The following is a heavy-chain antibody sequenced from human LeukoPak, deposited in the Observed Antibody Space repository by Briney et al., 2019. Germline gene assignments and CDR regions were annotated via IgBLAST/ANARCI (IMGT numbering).Heavy chain of an antibody. Sequence: GASVKVSCKASGYTFTSYAMNWVRQAPGQGLEWMGWINTNTGNPTYAQGFTGRFVFSLDTSVSTAYLQISSLKAEDTAVYYCARDQGPGANYYYGMDVWGQGTTVTVSS. V-gene: IGHV7-4-1*02. CDR2: INTNTGNP. J-gene: IGHJ6*02. CDR1: GYTFTSYA. D-gene: IGHD3-10*01. CDR3: ARDQGPGANYYYGMDV.